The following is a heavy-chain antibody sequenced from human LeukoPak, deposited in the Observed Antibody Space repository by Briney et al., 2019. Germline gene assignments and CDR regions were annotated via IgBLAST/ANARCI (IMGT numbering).Heavy chain of an antibody. V-gene: IGHV4-34*01. J-gene: IGHJ5*02. D-gene: IGHD2-2*01. CDR3: ASHCSSTSCYSPDRFKNNWFDP. CDR1: GGSFSGYY. Sequence: SETLSLTCAVYGGSFSGYYWSWIRQPPGKGLEWIGEINHSGSTNYNPSLKSRVTISVDTSKNQFSLKLSSVTAADTAVYYCASHCSSTSCYSPDRFKNNWFDPWGQGTLVTVSS. CDR2: INHSGST.